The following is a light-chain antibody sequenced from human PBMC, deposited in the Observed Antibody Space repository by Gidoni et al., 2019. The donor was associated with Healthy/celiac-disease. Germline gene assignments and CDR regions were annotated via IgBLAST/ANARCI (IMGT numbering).Light chain of an antibody. V-gene: IGLV1-40*01. Sequence: QSVLTQPPSVSGAPGQRVTISCTGSSSNIGAGCDVHWYQQLPGPAPNLLIYGNSNRPSGVPDRFSGSKSGTSASLAITGLQAEDEADYYCQSYDSSLSVLYVFGTGTKVTVL. CDR3: QSYDSSLSVLYV. J-gene: IGLJ1*01. CDR2: GNS. CDR1: SSNIGAGCD.